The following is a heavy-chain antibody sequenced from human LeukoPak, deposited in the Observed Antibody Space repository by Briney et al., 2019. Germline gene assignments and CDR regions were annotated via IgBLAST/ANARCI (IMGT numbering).Heavy chain of an antibody. Sequence: GESLKISCKGSGYSFTNYWIGWVRQVPGKGLEWMGIIYPDDSDTRYSPSFQGQVTISADKSITTAYLQWSSLKASDTAIFYCAGRAYEALHFDYWGQGTLVTVSS. CDR3: AGRAYEALHFDY. CDR1: GYSFTNYW. V-gene: IGHV5-51*01. D-gene: IGHD5-12*01. CDR2: IYPDDSDT. J-gene: IGHJ4*02.